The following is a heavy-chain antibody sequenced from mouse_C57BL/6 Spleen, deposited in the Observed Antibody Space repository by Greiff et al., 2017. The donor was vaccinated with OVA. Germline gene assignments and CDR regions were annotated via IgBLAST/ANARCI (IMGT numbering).Heavy chain of an antibody. D-gene: IGHD1-1*01. CDR1: GYTFTSYW. CDR2: IHPNSGST. CDR3: ARPIYYYGSSYGYYAMDY. Sequence: QVQLQQPGAELVKPGASVTLSCKASGYTFTSYWMHWVKQRPGQGLEWIGMIHPNSGSTNYNEKFKSKATLTVDKSSSTAYMQLSSLTSEDSAVYYCARPIYYYGSSYGYYAMDYWGQGTSVTVSS. J-gene: IGHJ4*01. V-gene: IGHV1-64*01.